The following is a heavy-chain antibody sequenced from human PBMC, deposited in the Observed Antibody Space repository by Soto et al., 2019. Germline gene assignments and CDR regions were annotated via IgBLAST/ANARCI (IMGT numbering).Heavy chain of an antibody. CDR2: IYPGDSDT. CDR1: GYSFTSYW. Sequence: PGESLKISCKGSGYSFTSYWIGCVRQMPGKGLEWMGIIYPGDSDTRYSPSFQGQVTISADKSISTAYLQWSSLKASDTAMYYCARQPPVVITGDYYYYYGMDVWGQGTTVTVSS. CDR3: ARQPPVVITGDYYYYYGMDV. D-gene: IGHD3-22*01. J-gene: IGHJ6*02. V-gene: IGHV5-51*01.